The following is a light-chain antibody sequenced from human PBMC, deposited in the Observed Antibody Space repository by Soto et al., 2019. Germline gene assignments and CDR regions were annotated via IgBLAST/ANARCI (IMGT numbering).Light chain of an antibody. V-gene: IGKV1-39*01. J-gene: IGKJ4*01. CDR2: AAS. CDR3: QKSYTYPLT. CDR1: QSISSY. Sequence: DIQMTQSPYSLSASVGDRVTITCRTSQSISSYLNWYQQKPGKAPELLIYAASSLQSGVPSRFSGSGSGTYFTQTIRSLQPEDFATYYCQKSYTYPLTCGGGTKLEFK.